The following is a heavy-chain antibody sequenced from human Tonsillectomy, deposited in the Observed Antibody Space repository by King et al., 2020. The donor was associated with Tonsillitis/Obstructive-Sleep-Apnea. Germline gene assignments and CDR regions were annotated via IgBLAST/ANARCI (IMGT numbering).Heavy chain of an antibody. J-gene: IGHJ6*03. V-gene: IGHV3-72*01. CDR1: GFTFSDHY. CDR2: TRNKANSYTT. CDR3: ARRNWNYYYMDV. D-gene: IGHD1-1*01. Sequence: QLVQSGGGLVQPGGSLRLSCAASGFTFSDHYMDWVRQAPGKGLEWVGRTRNKANSYTTEYAASVKGRFTISRDDSKNSLYLQMNSLKTADTAVYYCARRNWNYYYMDVWGTGTTVTVSS.